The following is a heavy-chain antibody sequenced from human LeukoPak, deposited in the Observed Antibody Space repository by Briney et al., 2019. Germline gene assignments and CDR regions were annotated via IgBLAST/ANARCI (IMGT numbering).Heavy chain of an antibody. D-gene: IGHD4-17*01. CDR2: ISYDGSNK. J-gene: IGHJ5*02. Sequence: GGSLRLSCAASGFTFSSYGMHWVRQAPGKGLEWGAVISYDGSNKYYADSVKGRFTISRDNSKNTLYLQMNSLRAEDTAVYSCARVGTTVTTNWFDPWGQGTLVTVSS. CDR3: ARVGTTVTTNWFDP. V-gene: IGHV3-30*03. CDR1: GFTFSSYG.